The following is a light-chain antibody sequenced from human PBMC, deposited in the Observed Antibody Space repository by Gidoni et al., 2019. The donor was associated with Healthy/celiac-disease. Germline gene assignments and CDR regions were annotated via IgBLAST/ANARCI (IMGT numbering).Light chain of an antibody. J-gene: IGKJ1*01. Sequence: DNQISQPPSSLSASVGDRVTITCRASQSISSYLNWYQQKPGKAPKLLIYDASSLQSGVPSRFSGSGSGTDFTLTISSLQPEDFATYYCQQSYSTLWTFGQGTKVEIK. CDR2: DAS. CDR3: QQSYSTLWT. CDR1: QSISSY. V-gene: IGKV1-39*01.